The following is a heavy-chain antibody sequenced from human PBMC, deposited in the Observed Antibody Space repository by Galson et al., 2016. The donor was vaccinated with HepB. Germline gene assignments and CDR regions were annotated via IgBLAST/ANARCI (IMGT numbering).Heavy chain of an antibody. Sequence: SLRLSCAVSGFTFRKYGMHWVRQPPGKGLQWVAAISFNEDKKFYLDSVRGRFTVPRDSSKNTLYLQLNSLRPDDTAVYFCARGDYGASFYYGVDVWGQGTTVTVSS. V-gene: IGHV3-30*03. J-gene: IGHJ6*02. CDR2: ISFNEDKK. D-gene: IGHD4-17*01. CDR1: GFTFRKYG. CDR3: ARGDYGASFYYGVDV.